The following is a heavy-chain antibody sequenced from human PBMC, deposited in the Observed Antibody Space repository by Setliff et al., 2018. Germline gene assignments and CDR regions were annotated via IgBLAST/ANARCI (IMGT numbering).Heavy chain of an antibody. CDR3: AASRAYTGAVEEWFLPKTFDF. D-gene: IGHD3-10*01. J-gene: IGHJ4*02. V-gene: IGHV4-4*07. Sequence: PSETLSLTCTVYGGSLSNYYWNWIRQPAGKGLEWIGRIYVTESTKYNPSLKSRVTLSIDTSKNQFSLKLSSVTAADAALYYCAASRAYTGAVEEWFLPKTFDFWGQGSPVTVS. CDR1: GGSLSNYY. CDR2: IYVTEST.